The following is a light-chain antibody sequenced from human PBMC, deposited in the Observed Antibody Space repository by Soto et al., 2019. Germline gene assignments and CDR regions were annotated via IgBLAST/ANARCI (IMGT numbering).Light chain of an antibody. J-gene: IGKJ1*01. Sequence: EIVLTQSPGTLSLSPGERATISCRASPSVDSTYVTCYQQTPGQAPILIIYGASGRATGIPDRFSGSWCGTDFTLTSSRLEPEDFAVYFCQYYDSFRTFGQGTKVEIK. V-gene: IGKV3-20*01. CDR2: GAS. CDR3: QYYDSFRT. CDR1: PSVDSTY.